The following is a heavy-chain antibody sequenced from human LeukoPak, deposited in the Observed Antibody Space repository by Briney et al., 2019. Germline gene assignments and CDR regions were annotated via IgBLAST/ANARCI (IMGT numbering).Heavy chain of an antibody. V-gene: IGHV5-51*01. CDR1: GYSFTSYW. D-gene: IGHD6-13*01. CDR3: ARSLDPGIAEDNWFDP. J-gene: IGHJ5*02. CDR2: IYPGDSDT. Sequence: GESLKISCKGSGYSFTSYWIGWVRQMPGKGLEWMGIIYPGDSDTRYSPSFQGQVTISADKSISTAYLQWSSLKASDTAMYYCARSLDPGIAEDNWFDPWGQGTLVTVSS.